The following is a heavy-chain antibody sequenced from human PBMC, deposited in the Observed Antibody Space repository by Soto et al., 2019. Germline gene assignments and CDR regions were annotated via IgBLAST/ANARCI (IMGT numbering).Heavy chain of an antibody. V-gene: IGHV1-18*01. CDR2: ISAYNGNT. CDR1: GYTFTSYG. D-gene: IGHD3-10*01. Sequence: ASVNVSCKASGYTFTSYGISWVRHAPGQGLEWMGWISAYNGNTNFAQKVQGRVTMTTDTSTSTAYMELRSLRSDDTAVYCWARGGVARRSKYDYWGQGTLVTVPS. CDR3: ARGGVARRSKYDY. J-gene: IGHJ4*02.